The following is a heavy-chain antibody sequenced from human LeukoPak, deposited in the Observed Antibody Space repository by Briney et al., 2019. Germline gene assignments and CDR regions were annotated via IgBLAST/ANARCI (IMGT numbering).Heavy chain of an antibody. V-gene: IGHV3-7*01. CDR3: ARGMYSSSWYLYYYYYYGMDV. D-gene: IGHD6-13*01. J-gene: IGHJ6*02. Sequence: GGSLRLSCAASGFTFSSYWMSWVRQAPGKGLAWVANIKQDGSEKYYVDSVKGRFTISRDNAKNSLYLQMNSLRAEDTAVYYCARGMYSSSWYLYYYYYYGMDVWGQGTTVTVSS. CDR2: IKQDGSEK. CDR1: GFTFSSYW.